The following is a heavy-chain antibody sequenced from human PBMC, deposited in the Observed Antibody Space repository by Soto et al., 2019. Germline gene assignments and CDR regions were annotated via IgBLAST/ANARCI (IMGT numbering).Heavy chain of an antibody. CDR1: AGYIPSSSYS. J-gene: IGHJ4*02. D-gene: IGHD1-1*01. V-gene: IGHV4-39*01. Sequence: QLQMQESGPGLVKTSETLSLTCSVSAGYIPSSSYSWGWIRLSPGTGLQWIGSLSYNGNTYYNPSLKGRVAISVDTSKRQLSLKLTSVTAADTATYYCARGLRWTRTFDFWAQGTSVIVSS. CDR3: ARGLRWTRTFDF. CDR2: LSYNGNT.